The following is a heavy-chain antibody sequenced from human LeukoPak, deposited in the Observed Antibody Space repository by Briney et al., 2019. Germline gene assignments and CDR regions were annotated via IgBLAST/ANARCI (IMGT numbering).Heavy chain of an antibody. D-gene: IGHD1-1*01. Sequence: GGSLRLSCAASGFTFRSYGMHWVRQAPGKGLDWVAIIWYDGSNKYYADSVEGRFIISRDNSKNTLYLQMNSLRAEDTAVYYCAKHLETGNYYFDYWGQGTLVTVSS. CDR3: AKHLETGNYYFDY. CDR2: IWYDGSNK. V-gene: IGHV3-33*06. CDR1: GFTFRSYG. J-gene: IGHJ4*02.